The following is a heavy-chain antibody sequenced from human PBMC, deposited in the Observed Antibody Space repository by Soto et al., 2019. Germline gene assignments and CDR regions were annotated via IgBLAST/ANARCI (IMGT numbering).Heavy chain of an antibody. CDR1: GFTFSAHY. D-gene: IGHD1-26*01. CDR3: ARVSLVGPSGGRYFDY. CDR2: IKNKANSYTT. J-gene: IGHJ4*02. Sequence: EVQLVESGGGLVQPGGSLRLSCAASGFTFSAHYMDWVRQAPGKGLEWVGRIKNKANSYTTAYAASVEGRFTISREESQNSLYLQMNSLKTEDTAVYYCARVSLVGPSGGRYFDYWGQGSQVAVSS. V-gene: IGHV3-72*01.